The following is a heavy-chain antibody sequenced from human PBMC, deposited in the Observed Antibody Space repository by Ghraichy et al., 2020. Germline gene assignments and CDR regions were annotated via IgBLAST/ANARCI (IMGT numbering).Heavy chain of an antibody. J-gene: IGHJ3*02. CDR1: GFTFSRYA. CDR3: AKDLVFPGLGRAFDI. D-gene: IGHD3-9*01. CDR2: ISGSGGST. Sequence: LSLTCAASGFTFSRYAMSCVRQAPGKGLECGSAISGSGGSTYYADSVKGRFTISRDNSKNTLYLQMNSLRAEDTAVYYCAKDLVFPGLGRAFDIWGQGTMVTVSS. V-gene: IGHV3-23*01.